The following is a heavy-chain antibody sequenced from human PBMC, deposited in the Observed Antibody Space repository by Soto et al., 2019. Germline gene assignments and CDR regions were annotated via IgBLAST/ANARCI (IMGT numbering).Heavy chain of an antibody. Sequence: EVQLVESGGGLVQPGGSLRLSCAASGFTFSSYSMNWVRQAPGKGLEWVSYISSSSTIYYADSVKGRFTISRDNAKNSLYLQMNSLRAEDTAVYYCARDLRRPGYYIHWGQGTLVTVSS. V-gene: IGHV3-48*01. J-gene: IGHJ4*02. CDR3: ARDLRRPGYYIH. CDR1: GFTFSSYS. CDR2: ISSSSTI. D-gene: IGHD3-10*01.